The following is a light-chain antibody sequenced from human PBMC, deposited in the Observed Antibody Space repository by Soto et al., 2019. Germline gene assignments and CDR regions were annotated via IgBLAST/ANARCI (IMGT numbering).Light chain of an antibody. CDR2: LNSDGSH. J-gene: IGLJ1*01. CDR3: QTWGTGIHYV. CDR1: SGHSSYA. V-gene: IGLV4-69*01. Sequence: QPVLTQSPSASASLGASVKLTCTLSSGHSSYAIAWHQQQPEKGPRYLLKLNSDGSHSKGDGIPDRFSGSSSGAERYLTISSLQSEDEDDYYCQTWGTGIHYVFGTGTKVTVL.